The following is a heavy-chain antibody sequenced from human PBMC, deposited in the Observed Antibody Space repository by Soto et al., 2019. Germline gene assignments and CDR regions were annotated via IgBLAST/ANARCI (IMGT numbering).Heavy chain of an antibody. CDR1: GFTFSSYS. CDR2: ISSSSSYI. V-gene: IGHV3-21*06. J-gene: IGHJ4*02. Sequence: EVQLVESGGGLVKPGGSLRLSCAASGFTFSSYSMNWVRQAPGKGLEWVSSISSSSSYIYYADSVKGRFTISRDNAKNSLYLQMTSRRAEDTAVYYCARDSSSPLGYWGQGTMVTVSS. CDR3: ARDSSSPLGY. D-gene: IGHD6-13*01.